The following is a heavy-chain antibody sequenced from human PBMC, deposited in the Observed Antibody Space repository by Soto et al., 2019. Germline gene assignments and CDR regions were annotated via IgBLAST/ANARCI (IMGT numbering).Heavy chain of an antibody. CDR2: ISAYNGNT. V-gene: IGHV1-18*01. D-gene: IGHD2-15*01. CDR1: GYTFTSYG. CDR3: ARDPGSYCSGGSCFINWFDP. J-gene: IGHJ5*02. Sequence: GASVTVSCKASGYTFTSYGISWVRQAPGQGLERMGWISAYNGNTNYAQKLQGRVTMTTDTSTSTAYRELRSLRSDDTAVYYCARDPGSYCSGGSCFINWFDPWGQGTLVTVSS.